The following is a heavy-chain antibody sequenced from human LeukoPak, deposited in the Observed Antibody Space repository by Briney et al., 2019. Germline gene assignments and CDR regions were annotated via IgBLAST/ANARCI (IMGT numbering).Heavy chain of an antibody. D-gene: IGHD3-9*01. J-gene: IGHJ6*02. V-gene: IGHV1-18*01. CDR3: ARDPRGVRYFDWLPNYYYGMDV. CDR2: ISAYNGNT. CDR1: GYTFTSYG. Sequence: GASVKVSCKASGYTFTSYGIGWVRQAPGQGLEWMGWISAYNGNTNYAQKLQGRVTMTTDTSTSTAYMELRSLRSDDTAVYYCARDPRGVRYFDWLPNYYYGMDVWGQGTTVTVSS.